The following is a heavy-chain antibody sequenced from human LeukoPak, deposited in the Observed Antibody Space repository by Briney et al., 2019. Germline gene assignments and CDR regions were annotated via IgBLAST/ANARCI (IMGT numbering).Heavy chain of an antibody. CDR3: ARDPLGWELRYRARDAFDI. J-gene: IGHJ3*02. Sequence: SETLSLTCSVSHSSFTTYYWSWFRPPAGKGREWIGRIYTSGSTNYNPSLKSRVTMSVDTSKNQFSLKLSSVTAADTAVYYCARDPLGWELRYRARDAFDIWGQGTMVTVSS. CDR2: IYTSGST. CDR1: HSSFTTYY. D-gene: IGHD1-26*01. V-gene: IGHV4-4*07.